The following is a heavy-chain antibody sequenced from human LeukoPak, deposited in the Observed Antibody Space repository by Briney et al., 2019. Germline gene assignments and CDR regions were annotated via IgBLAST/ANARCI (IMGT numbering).Heavy chain of an antibody. V-gene: IGHV1-46*01. Sequence: ASVKVSCKASGYTFTSYYMHWVRQAPGQGLEWMGIINPSGGSTSYAQKFQGRVTMTRDTSTSTVYMELSSLRSEDTAVYYCARGPAHYYCSGGSCQTDYWGQGTLVTVSS. CDR3: ARGPAHYYCSGGSCQTDY. CDR1: GYTFTSYY. J-gene: IGHJ4*02. D-gene: IGHD2-15*01. CDR2: INPSGGST.